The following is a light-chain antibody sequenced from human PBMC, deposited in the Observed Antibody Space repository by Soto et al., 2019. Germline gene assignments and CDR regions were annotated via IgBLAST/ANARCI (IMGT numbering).Light chain of an antibody. V-gene: IGKV1-5*03. J-gene: IGKJ1*01. Sequence: DIQMTQSPSTLSGTVGDRVTITCRASQTISSWLAWYQQKPGKAPKVLIYKAPTLKSGVPSRFSGSVSGTEFTLTISSLQPDDFATYFCQHYNSYSEAFGQGTKVDLK. CDR1: QTISSW. CDR2: KAP. CDR3: QHYNSYSEA.